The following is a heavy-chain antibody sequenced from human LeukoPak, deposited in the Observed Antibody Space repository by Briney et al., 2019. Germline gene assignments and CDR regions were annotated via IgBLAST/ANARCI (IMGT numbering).Heavy chain of an antibody. CDR2: IYYSGST. D-gene: IGHD3-10*01. Sequence: PSETLSLTCTVSGGSISSSSYYWGWIRQPPGKGLEWIGSIYYSGSTYYNPSLKSRVTISVDTSKNQFSLKLSSVTAADTAVYSCARQKHANPSWLDYFDYWGQGTLVTVSS. J-gene: IGHJ4*02. CDR3: ARQKHANPSWLDYFDY. V-gene: IGHV4-39*01. CDR1: GGSISSSSYY.